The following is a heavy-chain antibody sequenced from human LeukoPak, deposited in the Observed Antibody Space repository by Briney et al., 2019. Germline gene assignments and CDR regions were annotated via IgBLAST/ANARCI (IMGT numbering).Heavy chain of an antibody. Sequence: SVKVSCKASGGTFSSYAISWVRQAPGQGLEWMGRIIPILGIANYAQKFQGRVTITADKSTSTAYMELSSLRSEDTAVYYCARGGSYYVSDYWGQGTLVTVSS. CDR2: IIPILGIA. CDR1: GGTFSSYA. CDR3: ARGGSYYVSDY. D-gene: IGHD1-26*01. J-gene: IGHJ4*02. V-gene: IGHV1-69*04.